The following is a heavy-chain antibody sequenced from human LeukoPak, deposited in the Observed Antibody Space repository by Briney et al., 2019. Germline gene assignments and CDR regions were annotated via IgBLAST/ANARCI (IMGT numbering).Heavy chain of an antibody. Sequence: SLTCAVSGDSITSHNWWSWVRQSPGQGLEWIGEIYHSGTTNYSPSLKSRVTISVDKSKNQLSLRLTSVTAADTAVYFCASCLFDYYYFDQWGQGTLVTVSS. D-gene: IGHD3-10*01. V-gene: IGHV4-4*01. CDR1: GDSITSHNW. J-gene: IGHJ4*02. CDR2: IYHSGTT. CDR3: ASCLFDYYYFDQ.